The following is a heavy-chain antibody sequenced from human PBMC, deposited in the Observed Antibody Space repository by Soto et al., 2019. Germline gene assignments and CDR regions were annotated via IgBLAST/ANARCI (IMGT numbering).Heavy chain of an antibody. Sequence: GESLKISCKGSGYSFTSYWIGWVRQMPGKGLEWMGIIYPGDSDTRYSPSFQGQVTISADKSISTAYLQWSSLKASDTAMYYCASWFGESVGKYDFDCWGQGTLVTVSS. CDR1: GYSFTSYW. CDR3: ASWFGESVGKYDFDC. J-gene: IGHJ4*02. V-gene: IGHV5-51*01. D-gene: IGHD3-10*01. CDR2: IYPGDSDT.